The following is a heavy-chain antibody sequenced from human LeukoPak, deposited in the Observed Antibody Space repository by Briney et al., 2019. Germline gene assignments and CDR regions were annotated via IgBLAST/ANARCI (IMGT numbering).Heavy chain of an antibody. CDR3: AKGRSGWYRDAFDI. V-gene: IGHV3-23*01. CDR2: ITGSGSST. CDR1: GFTFSTYG. Sequence: GGSLRLSCAASGFTFSTYGMSWVRQAPGKGLEWVSAITGSGSSTYCADSVKGRFTISRDNSKNTLYLQMNGLRAEDTAVYYCAKGRSGWYRDAFDIWGQGTMVTVSS. J-gene: IGHJ3*02. D-gene: IGHD6-19*01.